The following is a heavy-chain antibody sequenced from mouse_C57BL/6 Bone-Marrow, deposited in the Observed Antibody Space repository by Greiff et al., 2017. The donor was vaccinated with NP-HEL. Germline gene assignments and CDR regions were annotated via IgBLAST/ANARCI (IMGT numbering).Heavy chain of an antibody. CDR2: ISSGGSYT. CDR1: GFTFSSYG. J-gene: IGHJ2*01. Sequence: VESGGDLVKPGGSLKLSCAASGFTFSSYGMSWVRQTPDKRLEWVATISSGGSYTYYPDSVKGRFTISRDNAKNTLYLQMSSLKSEDTAMYYCARHITGMDYWGQGTTLTVSS. CDR3: ARHITGMDY. V-gene: IGHV5-6*01. D-gene: IGHD4-1*01.